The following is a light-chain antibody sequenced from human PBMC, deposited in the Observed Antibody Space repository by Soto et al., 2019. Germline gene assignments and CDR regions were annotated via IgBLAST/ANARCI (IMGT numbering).Light chain of an antibody. CDR3: QQYEYFWT. CDR2: QAS. J-gene: IGKJ1*01. V-gene: IGKV1-5*03. Sequence: DSQMTQSPSTLSASVGDRDTITCRASQNIARSLAWYQQKPGKAPKVLIYQASSLDSGVPSRFSGRGFATEFSLTIITLQPDDSATYYCQQYEYFWTFGQGTKVDIK. CDR1: QNIARS.